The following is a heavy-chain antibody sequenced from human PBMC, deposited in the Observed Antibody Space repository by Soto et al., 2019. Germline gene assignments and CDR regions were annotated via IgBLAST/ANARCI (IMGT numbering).Heavy chain of an antibody. CDR2: INGSGGST. Sequence: QAPGKGLVWVSGINGSGGSTYYADSVKGRFTISRDNSKNTLYLQMNSLRAEDTAVYYCAKLGESYSHKTYYYYYGMDGCAQGTTLTISS. CDR3: AKLGESYSHKTYYYYYGMDG. J-gene: IGHJ6*02. D-gene: IGHD3-10*01. V-gene: IGHV3-23*01.